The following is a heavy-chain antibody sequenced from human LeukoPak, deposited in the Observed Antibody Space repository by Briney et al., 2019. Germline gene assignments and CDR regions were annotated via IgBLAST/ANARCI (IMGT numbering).Heavy chain of an antibody. V-gene: IGHV3-30*18. D-gene: IGHD3-22*01. CDR1: GFTFSSYG. CDR3: AKEPYYYDSSGYFDY. Sequence: GGSLRLSCAASGFTFSSYGMHWVRQAPGKGLEWVAVISYDGSNKYYADSVKGRFTISGDNSKNTLYLQMNSLRAEDTAVYYCAKEPYYYDSSGYFDYWGQGTLVTVSS. CDR2: ISYDGSNK. J-gene: IGHJ4*02.